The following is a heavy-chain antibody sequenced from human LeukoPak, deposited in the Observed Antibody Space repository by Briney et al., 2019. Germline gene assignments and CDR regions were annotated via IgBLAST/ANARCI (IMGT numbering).Heavy chain of an antibody. CDR2: ISSSSSYI. Sequence: GGSLRLSCVASGFTFNTYSMNWVRQAPGKGLEWVSSISSSSSYIFYADSVQGRFTISRDNSKNTLYLQMNSLRAEDTAAYYCAKEAGYSGYDYPDYWGQGTLVTVSS. CDR3: AKEAGYSGYDYPDY. V-gene: IGHV3-21*04. D-gene: IGHD5-12*01. J-gene: IGHJ4*02. CDR1: GFTFNTYS.